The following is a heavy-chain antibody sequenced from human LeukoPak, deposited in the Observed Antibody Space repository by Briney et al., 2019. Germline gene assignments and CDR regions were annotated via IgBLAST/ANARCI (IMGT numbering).Heavy chain of an antibody. CDR2: ISTDNGNT. V-gene: IGHV1-18*01. J-gene: IGHJ5*02. Sequence: VASVKVSCKGSGYTFTSHGISWVRQAPGQGLEWMGWISTDNGNTNYAQKVQDRVTITTDTSTNTAFMELRSLRSDDTAVYYCAREVSDGGNYWFDPWGQGTLVTVSS. D-gene: IGHD1-7*01. CDR1: GYTFTSHG. CDR3: AREVSDGGNYWFDP.